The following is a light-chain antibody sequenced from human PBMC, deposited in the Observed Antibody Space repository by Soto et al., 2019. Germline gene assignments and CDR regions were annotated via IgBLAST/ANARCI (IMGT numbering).Light chain of an antibody. J-gene: IGKJ1*01. CDR3: QQYGGSPWT. CDR2: GAS. Sequence: DIVMTQSPATLSVAPGERATLSCRASQSVRSSYLAWYQQKPGQAPRLLIYGASSRATGIPDRFSGSGSGTDFTLTISRPDPEDFAVYYCQQYGGSPWTFGQGTKVDNK. CDR1: QSVRSSY. V-gene: IGKV3-20*01.